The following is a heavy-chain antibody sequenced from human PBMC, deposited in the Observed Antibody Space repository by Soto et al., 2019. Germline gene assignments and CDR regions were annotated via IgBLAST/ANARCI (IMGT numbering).Heavy chain of an antibody. CDR2: IYYSGST. J-gene: IGHJ5*02. Sequence: SETLSLTCTVSGGSISSGGYYWSWIRQHPGKGLEWIGYIYYSGSTNYNPSLKSRVTISVDTSKNQFSLKPSSVTAADTAVYYCARIPPGQWLPTGNWFDPWGQGTLVTVSS. V-gene: IGHV4-31*03. CDR3: ARIPPGQWLPTGNWFDP. CDR1: GGSISSGGYY. D-gene: IGHD6-19*01.